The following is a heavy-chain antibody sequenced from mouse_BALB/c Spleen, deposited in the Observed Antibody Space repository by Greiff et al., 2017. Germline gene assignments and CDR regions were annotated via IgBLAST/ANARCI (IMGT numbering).Heavy chain of an antibody. J-gene: IGHJ3*01. CDR2: IYPGSGST. Sequence: LQQPGSELVRPGASVKLSCKASGYTFTSYWMHWVKQRPGQGLEWIGNIYPGSGSTNYDEKFKSKATLTVDTSSSTAYMQLSSLTSEDSAVYYCTMTTTGGAYWGQGTLVTVSA. CDR3: TMTTTGGAY. CDR1: GYTFTSYW. V-gene: IGHV1S22*01. D-gene: IGHD2-4*01.